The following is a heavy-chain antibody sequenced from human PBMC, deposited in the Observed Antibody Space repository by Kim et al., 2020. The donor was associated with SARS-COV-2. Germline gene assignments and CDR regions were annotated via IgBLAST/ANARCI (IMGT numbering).Heavy chain of an antibody. J-gene: IGHJ4*02. CDR1: GFTFSNAW. Sequence: GGSLRLSCAASGFTFSNAWMTWVRQAPGKGLEWVGLIKSKTDGGTTDYAAPVKGRFTISRDDPQNTVYLQINSLKIEDTAVYYCITDRNYYDTSGYHYVDFWGQGTLVTVSS. CDR2: IKSKTDGGTT. V-gene: IGHV3-15*01. CDR3: ITDRNYYDTSGYHYVDF. D-gene: IGHD3-22*01.